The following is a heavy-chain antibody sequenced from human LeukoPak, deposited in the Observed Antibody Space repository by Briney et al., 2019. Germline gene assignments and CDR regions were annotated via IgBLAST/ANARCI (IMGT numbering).Heavy chain of an antibody. V-gene: IGHV3-21*01. D-gene: IGHD3-9*01. CDR2: ISSSSSYI. J-gene: IGHJ1*01. CDR3: ARDPDVRYFDWPHKYFQH. Sequence: GGSLRLSCAASGFTFSSYSMNWVRQAPGKGLEWVSSISSSSSYIYYAGSVKGRFTISRDNAKNSLYLQMNSLRAEDTAVYYCARDPDVRYFDWPHKYFQHWGQGTLVTVSS. CDR1: GFTFSSYS.